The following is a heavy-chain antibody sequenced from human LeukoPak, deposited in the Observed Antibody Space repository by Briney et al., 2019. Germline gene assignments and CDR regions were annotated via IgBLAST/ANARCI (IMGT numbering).Heavy chain of an antibody. V-gene: IGHV3-53*01. CDR3: AKEGGRQQLTSQDFDY. CDR1: GFTVSSNY. CDR2: IYSGGST. J-gene: IGHJ4*02. D-gene: IGHD6-13*01. Sequence: GGSLRLSCAASGFTVSSNYMSWVRQAPGKGLEWVSVIYSGGSTYYADSVKGRFTISRDNYKNTLYLQMNSLRAEDTAVYYCAKEGGRQQLTSQDFDYWGQGTLVTVSS.